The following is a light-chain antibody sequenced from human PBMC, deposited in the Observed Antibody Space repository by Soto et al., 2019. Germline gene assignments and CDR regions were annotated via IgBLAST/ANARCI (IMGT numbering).Light chain of an antibody. V-gene: IGKV1-39*01. CDR2: AAS. CDR3: QQSYSTPFLT. Sequence: DIQMTQSPSSLSSSVGDRVPITCRASPSISSYLTWYKQKPGKAPKLLIYAASSLQSGVPSRFSGSGSGTDFNLTIISLQPEDFATYDCQQSYSTPFLTFGGGTKVEIK. CDR1: PSISSY. J-gene: IGKJ4*01.